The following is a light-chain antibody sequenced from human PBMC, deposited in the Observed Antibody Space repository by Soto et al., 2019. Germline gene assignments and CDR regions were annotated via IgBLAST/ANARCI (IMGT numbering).Light chain of an antibody. V-gene: IGKV3-20*01. CDR1: QSVRSY. CDR3: QQYGSSPIT. CDR2: GAS. J-gene: IGKJ5*01. Sequence: EVVMTQSPATLSVSPGERATLSCGASQSVRSYLAWYQQKPGQAPRLLIYGASSRATGIPDRFSGSGSGTDFTLTISRLEPEDFAVYYCQQYGSSPITFGQGTRLEIK.